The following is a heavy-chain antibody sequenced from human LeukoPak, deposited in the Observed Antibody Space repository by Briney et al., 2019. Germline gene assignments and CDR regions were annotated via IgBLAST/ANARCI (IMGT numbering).Heavy chain of an antibody. CDR2: INAGNGNT. Sequence: ASVKVSCKASGYTFTSYAMHWVRQAPGQRLEWMGWINAGNGNTKYSQKFQGRVTITRNTSASTAYMELSSLRSEDTAVYYCARDTAMGETMVVFDYWGQGTLVTVSS. CDR1: GYTFTSYA. J-gene: IGHJ4*02. V-gene: IGHV1-3*01. CDR3: ARDTAMGETMVVFDY. D-gene: IGHD5-18*01.